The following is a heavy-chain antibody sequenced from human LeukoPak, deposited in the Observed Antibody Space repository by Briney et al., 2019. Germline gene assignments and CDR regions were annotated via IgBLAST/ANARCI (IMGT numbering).Heavy chain of an antibody. CDR2: IYHSGST. CDR1: GGSISSGGYY. V-gene: IGHV4-30-2*01. CDR3: TRDRQLEWFYL. Sequence: SQTLSLTCTVSGGSISSGGYYWSWIRQPPGKGLEWIGYIYHSGSTYYNPSLKSRVTISVDRSKNQFSLKLRSVTAADTAVYYRTRDRQLEWFYLWGQGTLVTVSS. J-gene: IGHJ5*01. D-gene: IGHD3-10*01.